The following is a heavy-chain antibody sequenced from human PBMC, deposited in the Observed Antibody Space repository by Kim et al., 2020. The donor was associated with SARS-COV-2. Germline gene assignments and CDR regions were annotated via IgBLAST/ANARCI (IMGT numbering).Heavy chain of an antibody. CDR3: ARVVPTYCSGGSCYFFDY. V-gene: IGHV1-18*01. CDR2: ISAYNGNT. D-gene: IGHD2-15*01. J-gene: IGHJ4*02. Sequence: ASVKVSCKASGYTFTSYGISWVRQAPGQGLEWMGWISAYNGNTNYAQKLQGRVTMTTDTSTSTAYMELRSLRSDDTAVYYCARVVPTYCSGGSCYFFDYWGQGTLVTVSS. CDR1: GYTFTSYG.